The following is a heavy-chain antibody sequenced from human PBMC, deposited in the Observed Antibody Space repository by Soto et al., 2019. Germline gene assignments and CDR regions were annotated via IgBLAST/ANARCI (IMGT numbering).Heavy chain of an antibody. CDR1: RGSFSGYY. V-gene: IGHV4-34*01. J-gene: IGHJ6*02. D-gene: IGHD3-22*01. Sequence: SEPLSVTCGVYRGSFSGYYWIWFRVAPVKALEWIGEINHSGSTNYNPSLKSRVTISVDTSKRQFSLKLSSVTAADTAVYYCARVDYYYDSSGYYYDDYGMEVWGQGTTVSVSS. CDR2: INHSGST. CDR3: ARVDYYYDSSGYYYDDYGMEV.